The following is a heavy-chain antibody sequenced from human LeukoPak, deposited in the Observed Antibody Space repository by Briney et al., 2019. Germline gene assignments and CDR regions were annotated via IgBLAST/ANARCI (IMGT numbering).Heavy chain of an antibody. Sequence: SETLSLTCTVSGGSISSYYWCWIRQPAGKGLEWIGRIYTSGSTNYNPSLKSRVTMSVDTSKNQFSLKLSSVTAADTAVYYCARDEEHSGYDWGYYYYMDVWGKGTTVTVSS. V-gene: IGHV4-4*07. CDR1: GGSISSYY. D-gene: IGHD5-12*01. J-gene: IGHJ6*03. CDR3: ARDEEHSGYDWGYYYYMDV. CDR2: IYTSGST.